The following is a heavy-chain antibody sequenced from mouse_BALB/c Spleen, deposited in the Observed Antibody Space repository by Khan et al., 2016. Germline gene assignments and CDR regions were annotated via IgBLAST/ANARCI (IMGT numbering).Heavy chain of an antibody. CDR1: GFTFSSYA. Sequence: EVELVESGGGLVKPGGSLKFSCAASGFTFSSYAMSWVRQTPGKRLEWVASISSGGTTYYPDSVKGRFTISRDDARNNLYLQMNSLRSEDTSIYYCAREENALDYWGQGTSVTVSS. V-gene: IGHV5-6-5*01. CDR3: AREENALDY. CDR2: ISSGGTT. J-gene: IGHJ4*01.